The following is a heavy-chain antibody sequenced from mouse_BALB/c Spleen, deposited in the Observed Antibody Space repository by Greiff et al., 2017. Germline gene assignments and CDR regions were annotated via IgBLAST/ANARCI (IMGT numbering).Heavy chain of an antibody. V-gene: IGHV5-17*02. D-gene: IGHD2-14*01. CDR2: ISSGSSTI. CDR3: ARSRYDYLDY. J-gene: IGHJ2*01. Sequence: EVKLMESGGGLVQPGGSRKLSCAASGFTFSSFGMHWVRQAPEKGLEWVAYISSGSSTIYYADTVKGRFTISRDNPKNTLFLQMTSLRSEDTAMYYCARSRYDYLDYWGQGTTLTVSS. CDR1: GFTFSSFG.